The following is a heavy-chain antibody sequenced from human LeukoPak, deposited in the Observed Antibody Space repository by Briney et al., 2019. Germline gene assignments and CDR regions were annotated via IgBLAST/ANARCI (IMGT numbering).Heavy chain of an antibody. CDR1: GGSISSYY. CDR3: ARSQNDYGDYDFDY. CDR2: IYYSGST. J-gene: IGHJ4*02. V-gene: IGHV4-59*01. Sequence: SETLSLTCTVSGGSISSYYWSWIRQPPGKGLEWIGYIYYSGSTNYNPSLKSRVTISVDTSKNQFSLKLSSVTAADTAVYYCARSQNDYGDYDFDYWGQGTLVTVSS. D-gene: IGHD4-17*01.